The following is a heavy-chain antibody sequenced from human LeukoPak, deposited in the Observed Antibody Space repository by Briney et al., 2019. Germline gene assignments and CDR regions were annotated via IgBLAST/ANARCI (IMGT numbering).Heavy chain of an antibody. CDR3: AREGDWNDVGFDY. D-gene: IGHD1-1*01. V-gene: IGHV3-66*01. Sequence: PGGSLRLSCAASGFTFSSYAMSWVRQAPGKGLEWVSVIYSGGSTYYADSVKGRFTISRDNSKNTLYLQMNSLRAEDTAVYYCAREGDWNDVGFDYWGQGTLVTVSS. J-gene: IGHJ4*02. CDR2: IYSGGST. CDR1: GFTFSSYA.